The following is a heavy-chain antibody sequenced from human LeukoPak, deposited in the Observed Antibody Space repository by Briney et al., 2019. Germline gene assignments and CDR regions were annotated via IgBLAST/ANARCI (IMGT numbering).Heavy chain of an antibody. J-gene: IGHJ4*02. V-gene: IGHV4-30-4*01. D-gene: IGHD2-2*02. CDR1: GGSISSGDYY. CDR2: IYYNGST. CDR3: ASLYCSSTSCYTSDY. Sequence: SQTLSLTCTVSGGSISSGDYYWSWIRQPPGKGLEWIGYIYYNGSTYYNPSLKSRVTISVDTSKNQFSLKLSSVTAADTAVYYCASLYCSSTSCYTSDYWGQGTLVTVSS.